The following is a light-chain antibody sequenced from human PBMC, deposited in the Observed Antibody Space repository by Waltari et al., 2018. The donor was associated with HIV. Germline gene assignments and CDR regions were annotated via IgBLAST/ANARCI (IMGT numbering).Light chain of an antibody. CDR3: SSYTSSITWV. CDR1: SSAVGGYNY. CDR2: EVS. J-gene: IGLJ3*02. V-gene: IGLV2-14*01. Sequence: QSALTQPAYVSGSPGQSITISCTGTSSAVGGYNYVSWYQQHPGKAHKLIISEVSNRPSGVSDRFSGSKSGNTASLTISGLQAEDEADYYCSSYTSSITWVFGGGTKVTVL.